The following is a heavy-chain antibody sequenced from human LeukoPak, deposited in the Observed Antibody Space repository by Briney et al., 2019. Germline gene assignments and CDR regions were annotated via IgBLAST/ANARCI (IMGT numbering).Heavy chain of an antibody. CDR3: VTYYVYGGGRGH. D-gene: IGHD2-21*01. CDR1: GDSVSSGNYH. CDR2: QSGHT. V-gene: IGHV4-61*01. J-gene: IGHJ4*02. Sequence: SETLSLTCSVSGDSVSSGNYHWSWIRQAPGKGLEWIGQSGHTNYNPSLKSRVIISKDTSKNQFSLTLNTATGADTAMYYCVTYYVYGGGRGHWGPGTLVIVSS.